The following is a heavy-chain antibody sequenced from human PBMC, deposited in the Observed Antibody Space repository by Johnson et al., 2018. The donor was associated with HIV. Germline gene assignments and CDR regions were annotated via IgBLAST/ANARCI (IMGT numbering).Heavy chain of an antibody. CDR1: GFTFSSYA. D-gene: IGHD3-10*01. V-gene: IGHV3-30-3*02. CDR3: ASPDYERYYGAFDI. J-gene: IGHJ3*02. Sequence: QMLLVESGGGVVQPGRSLRLSCAASGFTFSSYAMNWVRQAPGKGLEWVAVISYDGNNKYYADSVKGRFTISRDNSKNTLYLQMNSLRAEDTAVYYCASPDYERYYGAFDIWGQGTMVTVSS. CDR2: ISYDGNNK.